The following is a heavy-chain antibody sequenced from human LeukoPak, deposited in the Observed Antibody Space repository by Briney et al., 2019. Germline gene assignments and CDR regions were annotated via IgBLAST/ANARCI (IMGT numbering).Heavy chain of an antibody. CDR1: LGSISSYY. CDR3: ASASLNIYAFDI. Sequence: SETLSLTCTVSLGSISSYYWSWIRQPPGKGLEWIGYIYYSGSTKYKPSLKGRATISVHTPKNQFSLKLSSVTSADTAVYYCASASLNIYAFDIWGQGTMVTVSS. CDR2: IYYSGST. D-gene: IGHD2/OR15-2a*01. V-gene: IGHV4-59*01. J-gene: IGHJ3*02.